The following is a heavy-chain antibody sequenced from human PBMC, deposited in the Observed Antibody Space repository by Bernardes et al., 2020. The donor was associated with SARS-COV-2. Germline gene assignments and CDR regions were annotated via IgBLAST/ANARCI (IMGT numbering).Heavy chain of an antibody. CDR3: ARVAECSSTSCYPAGNNWFDP. J-gene: IGHJ5*02. V-gene: IGHV4-4*07. CDR1: GGSIRSSY. CDR2: IYTSGST. Sequence: SDALSLTCTVSGGSIRSSYWSWIRQPAGQGLEWIGRIYTSGSTNYNPSLKSRVTMSVDTSKNQFSLKLSSVTAADTAVYYCARVAECSSTSCYPAGNNWFDPWGQGTLVTVSS. D-gene: IGHD2-2*01.